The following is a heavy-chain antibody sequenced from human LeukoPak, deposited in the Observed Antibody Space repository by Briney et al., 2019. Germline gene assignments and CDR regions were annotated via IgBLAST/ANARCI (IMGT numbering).Heavy chain of an antibody. D-gene: IGHD3-3*01. CDR1: GFTFSSYA. J-gene: IGHJ4*02. CDR2: ISGSGGST. V-gene: IGHV3-23*01. Sequence: GGSLRLSCAASGFTFSSYAMSWVRQAPGKGLEWVSAISGSGGSTYYADSVKGRFTISRDNSKNTLYLQMSSLRAEDTAVYYCAKDFELRYYDFWSGRLFDYWGQGTLVTVSS. CDR3: AKDFELRYYDFWSGRLFDY.